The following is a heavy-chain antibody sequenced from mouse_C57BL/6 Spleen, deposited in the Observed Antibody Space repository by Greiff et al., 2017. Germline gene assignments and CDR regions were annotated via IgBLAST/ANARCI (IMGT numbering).Heavy chain of an antibody. Sequence: EVKLMESGGGLVKPGGSLKLSCAASGFTFSDYGMHWVRQAPEKGLEWVAYISSGSSTIYYVDTVKGRFTISRDNAKNTLFLQMTSLRSEDTAMYYCARRGDYDYFYYAMDYWGQGTSVTVSS. CDR1: GFTFSDYG. J-gene: IGHJ4*01. V-gene: IGHV5-17*01. CDR2: ISSGSSTI. D-gene: IGHD2-4*01. CDR3: ARRGDYDYFYYAMDY.